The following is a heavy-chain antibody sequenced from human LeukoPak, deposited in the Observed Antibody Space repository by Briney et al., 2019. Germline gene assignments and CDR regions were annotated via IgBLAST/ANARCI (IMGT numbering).Heavy chain of an antibody. J-gene: IGHJ5*02. Sequence: SETLSLTCTISGGSISSYYWSWIRQPPGKGLEWIGYIYYSGSTNYNPSLKSRVTISVDTSKNQFSLKLGSVTAADTAVYYCARGGGAYYYGSGSYYAPQTNWFDPWGQGTLVTVSS. V-gene: IGHV4-59*01. CDR2: IYYSGST. D-gene: IGHD3-10*01. CDR3: ARGGGAYYYGSGSYYAPQTNWFDP. CDR1: GGSISSYY.